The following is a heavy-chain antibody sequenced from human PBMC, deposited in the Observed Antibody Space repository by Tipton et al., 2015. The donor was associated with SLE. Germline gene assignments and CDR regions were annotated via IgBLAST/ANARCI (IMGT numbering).Heavy chain of an antibody. D-gene: IGHD6-13*01. CDR2: INHSGST. CDR3: ARDKHAGIAAAGGWFDP. CDR1: GGSVSGHY. Sequence: LRLSCAVYGGSVSGHYWSWIRQPPGKGLEWIGEINHSGSTNYNPSLKSRVTISVDTSKNQFSLKLSSVTAADTAVYYCARDKHAGIAAAGGWFDPWGQGTLVTVSS. J-gene: IGHJ5*02. V-gene: IGHV4-34*01.